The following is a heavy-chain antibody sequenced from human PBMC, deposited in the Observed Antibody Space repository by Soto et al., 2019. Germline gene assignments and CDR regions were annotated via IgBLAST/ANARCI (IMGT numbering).Heavy chain of an antibody. Sequence: VGSLRLSCAASGFIFENFGMSWVRQAPGKGLEWISSISGGGFKKYYTDSVKGRFTISRDNSKSTVYLELNNLSAEDTAVYHCAKNQGVELVPLATVDWFDPWGQGSVVTVSS. J-gene: IGHJ5*02. CDR3: AKNQGVELVPLATVDWFDP. CDR2: ISGGGFKK. CDR1: GFIFENFG. D-gene: IGHD1-26*01. V-gene: IGHV3-23*01.